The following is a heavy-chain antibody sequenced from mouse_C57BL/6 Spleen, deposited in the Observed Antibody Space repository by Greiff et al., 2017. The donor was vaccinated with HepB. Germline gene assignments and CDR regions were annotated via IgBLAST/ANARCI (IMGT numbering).Heavy chain of an antibody. CDR2: IDPSDSYT. V-gene: IGHV1-59*01. CDR3: ARLRDSH. CDR1: GYTFTSYW. J-gene: IGHJ2*01. Sequence: QVQLQQPGAELVRPGTSVKLSCKASGYTFTSYWMHWVKQRPGQGLEWIGVIDPSDSYTNYNQKFKGKATLTVDTSSSTADMQLSSLTSEDSAVYYCARLRDSHWGQGTTLTVSA.